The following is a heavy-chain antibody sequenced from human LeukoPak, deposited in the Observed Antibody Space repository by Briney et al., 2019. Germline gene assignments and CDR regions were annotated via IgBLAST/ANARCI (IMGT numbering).Heavy chain of an antibody. CDR3: ATDRGWRTSGYYLYYFEY. Sequence: SETLSLTCTVSGGSVNSGGYSWSWVRQPPGKGLEWIGYITYSGSPNYSPSLKSRVTISVDTSENQFSLKLNSVTAADTAVYYCATDRGWRTSGYYLYYFEYWGQGTLVTYSS. D-gene: IGHD3-3*01. CDR2: ITYSGSP. V-gene: IGHV4-61*08. J-gene: IGHJ4*02. CDR1: GGSVNSGGYS.